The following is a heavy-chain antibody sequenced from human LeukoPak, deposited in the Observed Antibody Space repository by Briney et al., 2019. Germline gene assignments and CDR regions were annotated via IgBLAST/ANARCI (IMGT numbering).Heavy chain of an antibody. CDR3: ARGTEWELLTHFDY. V-gene: IGHV3-30*01. J-gene: IGHJ4*02. CDR1: GFTFSSYA. CDR2: ISYDGSNE. Sequence: GGSLRLSCAASGFTFSSYAMHWVRQAPGKGLEWVAVISYDGSNEYYADSVKGRFTISRDNSKNTLYLQMNSLRAEDTAVYYCARGTEWELLTHFDYWGQGTLVTVSS. D-gene: IGHD1-26*01.